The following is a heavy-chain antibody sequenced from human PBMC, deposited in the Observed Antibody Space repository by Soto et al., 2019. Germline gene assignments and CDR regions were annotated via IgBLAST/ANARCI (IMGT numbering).Heavy chain of an antibody. V-gene: IGHV4-4*07. CDR3: ARGGIQLSYAFDY. CDR2: IYTSGST. Sequence: QVQLQESGPGLVKPSETLSLTCSVSGTSVSNYYWSWIRQPAGKGLEHIGRIYTSGSTSYNPSLKGRVTMSMDTSQTQLYLNLTAVTAADTAVYYCARGGIQLSYAFDYWGQGILVTVSS. CDR1: GTSVSNYY. D-gene: IGHD5-18*01. J-gene: IGHJ4*02.